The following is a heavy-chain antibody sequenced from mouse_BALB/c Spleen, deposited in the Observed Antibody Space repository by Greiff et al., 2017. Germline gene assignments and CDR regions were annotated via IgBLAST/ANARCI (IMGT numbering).Heavy chain of an antibody. V-gene: IGHV1-80*01. D-gene: IGHD1-2*01. CDR3: ARTFINTATEAMDY. CDR1: GYAFSSYW. CDR2: IYPGDGDT. J-gene: IGHJ4*01. Sequence: VQLQQSGAELVRPGSSVKISCKASGYAFSSYWMNWVKQRPGQGLEWIGQIYPGDGDTNYNGKFKGKATLTADKSSSTAYMQLSSLTSEDSAVYFCARTFINTATEAMDYWGQGTSVTVSS.